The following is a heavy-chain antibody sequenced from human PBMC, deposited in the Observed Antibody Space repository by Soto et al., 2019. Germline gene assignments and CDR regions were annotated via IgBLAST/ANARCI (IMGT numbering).Heavy chain of an antibody. CDR1: GFTFSSYA. CDR3: AKERRDIVVVPAAMSRIFDS. CDR2: ISGSGGST. J-gene: IGHJ4*02. D-gene: IGHD2-2*01. Sequence: EVQLLESGGGLVQPGGSLRLSCAASGFTFSSYAMSWVRQAPGKGLEWVSAISGSGGSTYYADSVKGRFTISRDNSKNTLYLQMNSLRAEDTAVYYCAKERRDIVVVPAAMSRIFDSWGQGTLVTVSS. V-gene: IGHV3-23*01.